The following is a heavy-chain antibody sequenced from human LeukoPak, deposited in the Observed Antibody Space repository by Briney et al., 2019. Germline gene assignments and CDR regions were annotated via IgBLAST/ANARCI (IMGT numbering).Heavy chain of an antibody. J-gene: IGHJ4*02. CDR3: TTDDYYDSSGYYRPDY. V-gene: IGHV3-15*01. CDR2: IKSKTDGGTT. Sequence: PGGSLRLSCAASGFTFSSYAMSWVRQAPGKGLEWVGRIKSKTDGGTTDYAAPVKGRFTISRDDSKNTLYLQMNSLKTEDTAVYYCTTDDYYDSSGYYRPDYWGQGTLVTVSS. D-gene: IGHD3-22*01. CDR1: GFTFSSYA.